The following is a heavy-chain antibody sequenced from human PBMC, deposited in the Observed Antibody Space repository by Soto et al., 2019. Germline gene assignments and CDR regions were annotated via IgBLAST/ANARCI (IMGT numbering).Heavy chain of an antibody. Sequence: SVKVSCKASGYTFTGYYMHWVRQAPGQGLEWMGWINPNSGRTTYVEKFQGRVTITRDTSISTAYMELRRMRSDDTAVYYCARDSVYSRSWYPSYYFDYWGQGTLVTVSS. CDR1: GYTFTGYY. J-gene: IGHJ4*02. CDR2: INPNSGRT. V-gene: IGHV1-2*02. CDR3: ARDSVYSRSWYPSYYFDY. D-gene: IGHD6-13*01.